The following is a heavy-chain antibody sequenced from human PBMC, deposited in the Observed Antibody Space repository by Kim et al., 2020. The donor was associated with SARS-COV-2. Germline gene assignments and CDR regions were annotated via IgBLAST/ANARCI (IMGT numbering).Heavy chain of an antibody. CDR3: AGIAAAGHGWFDP. Sequence: YSQKFQGRVTITRDTSASTAYMELSSLRSEDTAVYYCAGIAAAGHGWFDPWGQGTLVTVSS. J-gene: IGHJ5*02. D-gene: IGHD6-13*01. V-gene: IGHV1-3*01.